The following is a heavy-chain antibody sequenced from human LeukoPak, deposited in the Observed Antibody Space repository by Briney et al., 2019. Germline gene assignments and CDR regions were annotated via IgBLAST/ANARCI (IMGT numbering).Heavy chain of an antibody. Sequence: ASVKVSCKASGYTFTSYDIDWVRQATGQGLEWMGWMNPNSGNTGYAQKFQGRVTMTRNTSISTAYMELSSLRSKDTAVYYCASPGDYYYGMDVWGQGTTVTVSS. V-gene: IGHV1-8*01. CDR2: MNPNSGNT. J-gene: IGHJ6*02. CDR1: GYTFTSYD. CDR3: ASPGDYYYGMDV.